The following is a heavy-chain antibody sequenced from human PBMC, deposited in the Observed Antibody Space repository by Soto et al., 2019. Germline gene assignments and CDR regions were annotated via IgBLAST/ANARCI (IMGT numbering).Heavy chain of an antibody. J-gene: IGHJ5*02. CDR3: ARDLYYYGSGSYLPWFDP. Sequence: GGSLRLSCAASGFTFSSYGMHWVRQAPGKGLEWVAVIWYDGSNKYYADSVKGRFTISRDNSKNTLYLQMNSLRAEDTAVYYCARDLYYYGSGSYLPWFDPWGQGTLVTVSS. CDR2: IWYDGSNK. V-gene: IGHV3-33*01. D-gene: IGHD3-10*01. CDR1: GFTFSSYG.